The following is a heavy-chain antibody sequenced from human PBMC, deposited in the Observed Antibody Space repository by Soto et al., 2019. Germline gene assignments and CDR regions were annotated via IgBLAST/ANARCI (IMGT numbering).Heavy chain of an antibody. V-gene: IGHV3-33*01. D-gene: IGHD3-16*01. J-gene: IGHJ6*02. CDR1: GFVFSSYG. CDR3: ARDPRDYPGAYYYNYSGLDV. Sequence: GGSLRLSCATSGFVFSSYGMQWVRQAPGKGLEWVAAIWHDGSEKYCADLVKGRFTISRDNSKSTLYLQMNSLRAEDTAVYYCARDPRDYPGAYYYNYSGLDVWGQGTTVTV. CDR2: IWHDGSEK.